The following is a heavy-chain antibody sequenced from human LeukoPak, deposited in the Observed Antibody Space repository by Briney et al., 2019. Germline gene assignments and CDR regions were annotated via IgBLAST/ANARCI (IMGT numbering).Heavy chain of an antibody. J-gene: IGHJ4*02. V-gene: IGHV4-59*01. CDR2: IYYSGST. D-gene: IGHD3-10*01. Sequence: SETLSLTCTVSGGSISSYYWSWIRQPPGKGLEWIGYIYYSGSTNYNPSLKSRVTISVDTSKNQFSLKLSSVTAADTAVYYCASGRGRRAPFDYWGQGTLVTVSS. CDR3: ASGRGRRAPFDY. CDR1: GGSISSYY.